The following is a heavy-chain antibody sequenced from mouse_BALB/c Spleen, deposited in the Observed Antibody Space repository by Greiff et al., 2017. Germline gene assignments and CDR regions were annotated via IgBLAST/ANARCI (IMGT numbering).Heavy chain of an antibody. V-gene: IGHV5-6*01. J-gene: IGHJ3*01. D-gene: IGHD4-1*01. CDR2: ISSGGSYT. CDR3: ARANWDGRGFAY. Sequence: EVHLVESGGDLVKPGGSLKLSCAASGFTFSSYGMSWVRQTPDKRLEWVATISSGGSYTYYPDSVKGRFTISRDNAKNTLYLQMSSLTSEDTAMYYCARANWDGRGFAYWGQGTLVTVSA. CDR1: GFTFSSYG.